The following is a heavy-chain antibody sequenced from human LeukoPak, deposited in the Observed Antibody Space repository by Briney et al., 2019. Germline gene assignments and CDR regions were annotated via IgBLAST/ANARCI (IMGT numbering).Heavy chain of an antibody. Sequence: SETLSLTCTVSGGSISSYYWSWIRQPAGKGLEWIGRIYTSGSTNYNPSLKSRVTISVDTSKNQFSLKLSSVTAADTAVYYCARGSFDCSSSSCSFWFDPWGQGTLVTVPS. V-gene: IGHV4-4*07. J-gene: IGHJ5*02. D-gene: IGHD2-2*01. CDR3: ARGSFDCSSSSCSFWFDP. CDR2: IYTSGST. CDR1: GGSISSYY.